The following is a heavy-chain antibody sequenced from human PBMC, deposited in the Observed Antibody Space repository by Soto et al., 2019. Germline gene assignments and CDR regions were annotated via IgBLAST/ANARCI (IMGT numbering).Heavy chain of an antibody. Sequence: RLSCAASGFTFSSYGMHWVRQAPGKGLEWVAVISYDGSNKYYADSVKGRFTISRDNSKNTLYLQMNSLRAEDTAVYYCAKVTYSSSWTQYGMDVWGQGTTVTVSS. J-gene: IGHJ6*02. V-gene: IGHV3-30*18. D-gene: IGHD6-13*01. CDR3: AKVTYSSSWTQYGMDV. CDR2: ISYDGSNK. CDR1: GFTFSSYG.